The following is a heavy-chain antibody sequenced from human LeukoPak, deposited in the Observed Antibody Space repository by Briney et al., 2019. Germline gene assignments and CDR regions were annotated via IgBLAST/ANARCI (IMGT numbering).Heavy chain of an antibody. CDR3: AKEEYDGNYDILTGYSNPLGY. CDR1: GFTFSSYG. Sequence: PGRSLRLSCAASGFTFSSYGMHWVRQAPGKGLEWVVVISYDGSNKYYADSVKGRFTISRDNSKNTLYLQMNSLRAEDTAVYYCAKEEYDGNYDILTGYSNPLGYWGQGTLVTVSS. D-gene: IGHD3-9*01. J-gene: IGHJ4*02. V-gene: IGHV3-30*18. CDR2: ISYDGSNK.